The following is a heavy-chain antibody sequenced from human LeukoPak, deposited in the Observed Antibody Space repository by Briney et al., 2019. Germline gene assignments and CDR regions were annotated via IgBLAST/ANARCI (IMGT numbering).Heavy chain of an antibody. CDR1: GCTFSDYY. CDR2: INPNSGGT. D-gene: IGHD3-10*01. CDR3: ARDRGRISDYYGSGRSLQYYMDV. J-gene: IGHJ6*03. Sequence: ASVKVSCKASGCTFSDYYMHWVRQAPGQGLEWMGWINPNSGGTNYAQKFQGRVTMTRDTSISTAHMDLSRLTSDDTAVYYCARDRGRISDYYGSGRSLQYYMDVWGKGTTVTVSS. V-gene: IGHV1-2*02.